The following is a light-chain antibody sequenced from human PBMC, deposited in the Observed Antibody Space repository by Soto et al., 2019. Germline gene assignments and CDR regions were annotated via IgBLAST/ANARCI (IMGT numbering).Light chain of an antibody. CDR2: AAS. CDR3: QQLDSYPYT. Sequence: DIQLTQSPSFLSASVGDRVTITCRASQGISSYLAWYQQKVGKAPKLLIYAASTLQSGVPSRFSGSRSGTEFTLTISSLQPEDFATYYCQQLDSYPYTFGQGTKLDIK. V-gene: IGKV1-9*01. CDR1: QGISSY. J-gene: IGKJ2*01.